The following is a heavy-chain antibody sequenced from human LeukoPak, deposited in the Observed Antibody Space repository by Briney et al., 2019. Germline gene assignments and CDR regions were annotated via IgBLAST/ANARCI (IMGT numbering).Heavy chain of an antibody. Sequence: GGSLRLSCAASGFTFSSYSMNWVRQAPGKGLEWVAVIWYDGSNKYYADSVKGRFTISRDNSKNTLYLQMNSLRAEDTAVYYCARDGGATMVRGVATYDSWGQGTLVTVSS. D-gene: IGHD3-10*01. CDR1: GFTFSSYS. CDR2: IWYDGSNK. CDR3: ARDGGATMVRGVATYDS. J-gene: IGHJ4*02. V-gene: IGHV3-33*08.